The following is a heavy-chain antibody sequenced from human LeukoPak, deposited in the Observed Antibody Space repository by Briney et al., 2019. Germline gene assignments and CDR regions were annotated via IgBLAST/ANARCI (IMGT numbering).Heavy chain of an antibody. CDR3: ARPFNSSGWSLFDP. D-gene: IGHD6-19*01. J-gene: IGHJ5*02. V-gene: IGHV3-23*01. CDR2: ISGIGGST. CDR1: AFTFSTYA. Sequence: GGSLRLACAASAFTFSTYAMSCVRQAPGEWLELLSSISGIGGSTYYADSEKRRFTMCRDNSKNTLHLEMPSLRAEDTGVHYCARPFNSSGWSLFDPWGRGT.